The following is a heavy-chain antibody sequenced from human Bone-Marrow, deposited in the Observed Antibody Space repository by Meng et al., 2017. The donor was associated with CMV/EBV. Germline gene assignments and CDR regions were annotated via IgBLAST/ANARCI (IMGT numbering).Heavy chain of an antibody. V-gene: IGHV3-21*06. J-gene: IGHJ3*02. CDR2: ISSSGSYI. CDR1: GFTFSSYS. D-gene: IGHD2-2*01. Sequence: GESLKISCAASGFTFSSYSMNWVRQAPGKGLEWVSSISSSGSYIYYADSGKGRFTISRDNAKNSLYLQMNSLRAEDTAVYYCARPNVAVPAAPDGFDIWGQGKMVTVSS. CDR3: ARPNVAVPAAPDGFDI.